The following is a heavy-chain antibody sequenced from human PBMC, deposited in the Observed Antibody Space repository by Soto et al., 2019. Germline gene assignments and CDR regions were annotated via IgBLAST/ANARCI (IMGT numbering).Heavy chain of an antibody. D-gene: IGHD4-4*01. CDR2: IIPILGIE. CDR1: GVTFSSRT. V-gene: IGHV1-69*02. CDR3: ASVRLDYSNYAEPFDI. Sequence: ASVKVCCKESGVTFSSRTRSWVRQAPGQGLGWMGRIIPILGIENYAQKFQGRVTITADKSTSTAYMELSSLRSEDTAVYYCASVRLDYSNYAEPFDIWGQGTMVTVSS. J-gene: IGHJ3*02.